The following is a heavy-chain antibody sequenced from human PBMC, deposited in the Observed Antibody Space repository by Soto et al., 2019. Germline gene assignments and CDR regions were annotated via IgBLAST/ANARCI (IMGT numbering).Heavy chain of an antibody. J-gene: IGHJ6*02. Sequence: QVQLVESGGGVVLPGRSLRLSCAASGFTFSSFGMHGVRQAPGKGLAWVAVISYDGSNKYYVDSVKGRFTISRDNSKNTLYLQMNSLRAEDTAVYYCAKVQTQWLVYGMDVWGQGTTVTVSS. CDR1: GFTFSSFG. CDR2: ISYDGSNK. CDR3: AKVQTQWLVYGMDV. D-gene: IGHD6-19*01. V-gene: IGHV3-30*18.